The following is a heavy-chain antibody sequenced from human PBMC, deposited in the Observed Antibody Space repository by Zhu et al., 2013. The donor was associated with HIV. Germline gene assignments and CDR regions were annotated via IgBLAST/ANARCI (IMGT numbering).Heavy chain of an antibody. J-gene: IGHJ3*02. D-gene: IGHD6-13*01. Sequence: EVQLVETGGGLIQPGGSLRLSCAASGFTVSSNYMSWVRQAPGKGLEWVSVIYSGGSTYYADSVKGRFTISRDNSKNTLYLQMNSLRAEDTAVYYCARWGIAAEMGAFDIWGQGTMVTVSS. CDR2: IYSGGST. CDR3: ARWGIAAEMGAFDI. V-gene: IGHV3-53*02. CDR1: GFTVSSNY.